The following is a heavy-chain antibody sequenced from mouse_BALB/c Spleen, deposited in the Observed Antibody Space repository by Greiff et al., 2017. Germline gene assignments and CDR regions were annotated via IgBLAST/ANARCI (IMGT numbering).Heavy chain of an antibody. D-gene: IGHD3-3*01. CDR2: IWAGGST. Sequence: VMLVESGPGLVAPSQSLSITCTVSGFSLTSYGVHWVRQPPGKGLEWLGVIWAGGSTNYNSALMSRLSISKDNSKSQVFLKMNSLQTDDTAMYYCARDLRDPFAYWGQGTLVTVSA. V-gene: IGHV2-9*02. CDR1: GFSLTSYG. J-gene: IGHJ3*01. CDR3: ARDLRDPFAY.